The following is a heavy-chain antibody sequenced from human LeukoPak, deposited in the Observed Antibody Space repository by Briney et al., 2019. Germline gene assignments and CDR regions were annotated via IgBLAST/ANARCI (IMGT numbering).Heavy chain of an antibody. J-gene: IGHJ6*02. Sequence: GASVKVSCKASGYTFTSYGISWVRQAPGQGLEWMGWISAYNGNTNYAQKLQGRVTMTTDTSTSTAYMELRSLRSEDTAVYYCARDRGRVSYGMDVWGQGTTVTVSS. V-gene: IGHV1-18*01. CDR1: GYTFTSYG. D-gene: IGHD3/OR15-3a*01. CDR3: ARDRGRVSYGMDV. CDR2: ISAYNGNT.